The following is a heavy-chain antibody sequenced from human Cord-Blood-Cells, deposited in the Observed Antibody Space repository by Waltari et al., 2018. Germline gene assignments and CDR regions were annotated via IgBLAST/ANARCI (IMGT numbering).Heavy chain of an antibody. V-gene: IGHV1-69*09. CDR1: GGTFSSYA. Sequence: QVQLVQSGAEVKKPGSSVKVSCKASGGTFSSYAISWVQQAPGQGLEWMGRISPSLGIANYAQKCQGRVTITADKSTSTAYMELSSLRAEDTAVYYCARSTGERDAFDIWGQGTMVTVSS. CDR2: ISPSLGIA. D-gene: IGHD7-27*01. CDR3: ARSTGERDAFDI. J-gene: IGHJ3*02.